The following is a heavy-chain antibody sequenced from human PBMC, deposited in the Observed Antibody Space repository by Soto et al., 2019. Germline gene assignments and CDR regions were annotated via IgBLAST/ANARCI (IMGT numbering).Heavy chain of an antibody. CDR3: ARDPSEGRVGNWFES. CDR2: ISSSTSYV. Sequence: EVQLVESGGGLVKPGGSLRLSCAASGFTFSRYGMNWLRQAPGKGLEWVASISSSTSYVYYADSVKGRFSTSRDNAKNILYLEMYGLRTEDTAVYYCARDPSEGRVGNWFESWG. J-gene: IGHJ5*01. V-gene: IGHV3-21*02. D-gene: IGHD2-2*01. CDR1: GFTFSRYG.